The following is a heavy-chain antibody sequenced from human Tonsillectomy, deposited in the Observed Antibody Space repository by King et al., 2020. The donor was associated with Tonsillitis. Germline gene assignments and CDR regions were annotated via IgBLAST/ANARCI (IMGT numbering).Heavy chain of an antibody. Sequence: VQLVQSGAEVKKPGASVKVSCKASGYTFTSYAMHWVRQAPGQRLEWMGWINAGNGNTKYSQKFQGRVTITRDTSASTAYMELSSQRSEDTAVYYCARGGIVLMVYAPDYWGQGTLVTVSS. CDR1: GYTFTSYA. CDR2: INAGNGNT. V-gene: IGHV1-3*01. D-gene: IGHD2-8*01. J-gene: IGHJ4*02. CDR3: ARGGIVLMVYAPDY.